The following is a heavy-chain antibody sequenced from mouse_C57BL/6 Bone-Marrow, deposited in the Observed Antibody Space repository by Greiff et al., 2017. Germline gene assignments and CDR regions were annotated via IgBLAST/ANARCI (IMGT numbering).Heavy chain of an antibody. CDR1: GYTFTSYW. V-gene: IGHV1-69*01. CDR3: ATSYYYGYVDY. Sequence: QVQLQQPGAELVMPGASVKLSCKASGYTFTSYWMHWVKQRPGQGLEWIGEIDPSDSYTNYNQKFKGKSTLTVDKSSSTAYMQLSSLTSEASAVYDCATSYYYGYVDYWGQGTTLTVSS. CDR2: IDPSDSYT. D-gene: IGHD1-1*01. J-gene: IGHJ2*01.